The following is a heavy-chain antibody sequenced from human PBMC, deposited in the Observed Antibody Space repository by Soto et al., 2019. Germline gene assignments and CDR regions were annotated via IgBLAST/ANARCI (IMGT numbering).Heavy chain of an antibody. V-gene: IGHV4-34*01. CDR1: GGSFSGYY. CDR2: INHSGST. CDR3: ARGGLGYYYGSGSYYY. Sequence: PSETLSLTCAVYGGSFSGYYWSWIRQPPGKGLEWIGEINHSGSTNYNPSLKSRVTISVDTSKNQFSLKLSSVTAAGTAVYYCARGGLGYYYGSGSYYYWGQGTLVTVSS. J-gene: IGHJ4*02. D-gene: IGHD3-10*01.